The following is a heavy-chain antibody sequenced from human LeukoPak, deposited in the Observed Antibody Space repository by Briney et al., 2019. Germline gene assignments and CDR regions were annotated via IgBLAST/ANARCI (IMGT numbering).Heavy chain of an antibody. D-gene: IGHD3-22*01. CDR1: GFTFSSYA. Sequence: RGSLRLSCAASGFTFSSYAMSWVRQAPGKGLEWVSAISGSGGSTYYADSVKGRFTISRDNSKNTLYLQMNSLRAEDTAVYYCAKDRAYYYDSSGYPWVDAFDIWGQGTMVTVSS. CDR2: ISGSGGST. J-gene: IGHJ3*02. CDR3: AKDRAYYYDSSGYPWVDAFDI. V-gene: IGHV3-23*01.